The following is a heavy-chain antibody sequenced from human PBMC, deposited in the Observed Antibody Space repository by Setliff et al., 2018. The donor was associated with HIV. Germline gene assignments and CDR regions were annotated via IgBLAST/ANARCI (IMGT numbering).Heavy chain of an antibody. D-gene: IGHD6-6*01. CDR1: GFSFSNDV. V-gene: IGHV3-30*04. J-gene: IGHJ5*01. CDR2: ISYDASNK. Sequence: PGGSLRLSCAASGFSFSNDVMHWVRQAPGKGLEWVAVISYDASNKYYADSVKGRFTISRDNSNDTLYLQMNSLRAEDAAVYNCAREVYSSSSLNWFDSWGQGTLVTVSS. CDR3: AREVYSSSSLNWFDS.